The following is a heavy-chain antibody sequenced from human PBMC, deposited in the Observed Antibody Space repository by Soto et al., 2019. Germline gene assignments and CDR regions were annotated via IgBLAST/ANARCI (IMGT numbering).Heavy chain of an antibody. CDR3: VSGVPFYYYDSSDDAFDI. D-gene: IGHD3-22*01. V-gene: IGHV4-4*07. Sequence: QVQMQESGPGLVKPSETLSLTCTVSGGSISSYYWSWIRQPAGKGLEWIGRIYTSGSTNYNPSLKSRVTMSVDTSKNLGSLKMSTVTAADTAVYYGVSGVPFYYYDSSDDAFDIWGQGTMVTVSS. J-gene: IGHJ3*02. CDR1: GGSISSYY. CDR2: IYTSGST.